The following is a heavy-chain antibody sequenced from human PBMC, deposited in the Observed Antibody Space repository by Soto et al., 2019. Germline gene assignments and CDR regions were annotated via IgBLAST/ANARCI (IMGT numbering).Heavy chain of an antibody. V-gene: IGHV3-30*03. CDR2: ISYDGSNK. J-gene: IGHJ4*02. Sequence: PGGPLRLSCAASGFTFSSYGMHWVRQAPGKGLEWVAVISYDGSNKYYADSVKGRFTISRDNSKNTLYLQMNSLRAEDTAVYYCAAGLYYDFWSGFDYWGQGTLVTVSS. CDR3: AAGLYYDFWSGFDY. D-gene: IGHD3-3*01. CDR1: GFTFSSYG.